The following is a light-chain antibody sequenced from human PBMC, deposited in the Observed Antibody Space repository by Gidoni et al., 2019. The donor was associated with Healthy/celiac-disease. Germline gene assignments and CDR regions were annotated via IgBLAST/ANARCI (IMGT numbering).Light chain of an antibody. J-gene: IGKJ3*01. V-gene: IGKV1-8*01. CDR1: QGLSSY. Sequence: AIRMTQSPSSFSASTGDRVTITCRASQGLSSYLAWYQQKPGKAPKLLIYAASTLESGVPSRFSGSGSGTDFTLTISCLQSEDFAIYYCQQYYSYPPTFGPGTKVDIK. CDR3: QQYYSYPPT. CDR2: AAS.